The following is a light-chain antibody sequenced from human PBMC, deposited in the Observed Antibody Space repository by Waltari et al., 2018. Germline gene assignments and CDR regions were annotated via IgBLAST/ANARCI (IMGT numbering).Light chain of an antibody. J-gene: IGLJ2*01. CDR2: KDS. CDR3: YSSTDNSGI. CDR1: VLTKKY. V-gene: IGLV3-27*01. Sequence: SYELTQPSSVSVSPGQTAKITCSGDVLTKKYARWFQQKPGQAPVLMIYKDSERPSTIPERFSGSSSGATVTLTITGAQVEDEADYYCYSSTDNSGIFGGGTTLTVL.